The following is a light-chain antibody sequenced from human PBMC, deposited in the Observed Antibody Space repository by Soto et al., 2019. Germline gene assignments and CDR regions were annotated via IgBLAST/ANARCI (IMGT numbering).Light chain of an antibody. V-gene: IGKV1-33*01. CDR1: QSISRF. CDR2: DAS. J-gene: IGKJ4*01. CDR3: QQFDNLPLT. Sequence: DIQMTQSPSSLSAAVRDRVTITCRASQSISRFVNRYQQKPGKAPKLLIYDASNLETGVPSRFSGSGSGTDFAFTISSLQPEDIATYSCQQFDNLPLTFGGGTKVDI.